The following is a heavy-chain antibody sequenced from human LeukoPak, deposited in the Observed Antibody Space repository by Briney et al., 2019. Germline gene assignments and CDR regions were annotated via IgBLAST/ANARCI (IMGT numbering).Heavy chain of an antibody. J-gene: IGHJ4*02. D-gene: IGHD6-19*01. CDR1: GFTFSNAW. V-gene: IGHV3-49*04. Sequence: GGSLRLSCAASGFTFSNAWMSWVRQAPGKGLEWVGFIRSKAYGGTTEYAASVKGRFTISRDDSKSIAYLQMNSLKTEDTAVYYCRVAVGTFDYWGQGTLVTVSP. CDR2: IRSKAYGGTT. CDR3: RVAVGTFDY.